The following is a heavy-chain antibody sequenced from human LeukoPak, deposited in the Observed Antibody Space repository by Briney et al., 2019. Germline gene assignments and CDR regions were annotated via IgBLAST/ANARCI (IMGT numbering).Heavy chain of an antibody. D-gene: IGHD2-15*01. J-gene: IGHJ6*02. CDR3: ARDLVGSSHYYYYYGMDV. V-gene: IGHV1-69*01. CDR2: IIPIFGTA. Sequence: ASVKVSCKASGGTFSSYAISWVRQAPGQGLEWMGGIIPIFGTANYAQKFQGRVTITADESTSTAYMELSSLRSEDTAVYYCARDLVGSSHYYYYYGMDVWGQGTTVTVSS. CDR1: GGTFSSYA.